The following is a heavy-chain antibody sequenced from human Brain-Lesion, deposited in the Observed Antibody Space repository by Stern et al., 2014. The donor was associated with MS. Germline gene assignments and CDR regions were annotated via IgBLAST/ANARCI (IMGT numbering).Heavy chain of an antibody. J-gene: IGHJ4*02. CDR1: GGSISSSTYY. Sequence: QVQLVESGPGLVKPSETLSLTCTVSGGSISSSTYYWAWIRQPPGKGLEWIGDIYYSGFTYYHPSLKSRVTISVDMSKNQFSLKLSSGTAADTAIYYCARHDSVPRPSQLYSARDRGPGYFDYWGQGTLVTVSS. CDR3: ARHDSVPRPSQLYSARDRGPGYFDY. D-gene: IGHD1-26*01. CDR2: IYYSGFT. V-gene: IGHV4-39*01.